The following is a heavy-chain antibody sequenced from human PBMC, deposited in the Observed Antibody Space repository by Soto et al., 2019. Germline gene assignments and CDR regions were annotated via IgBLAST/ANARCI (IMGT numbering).Heavy chain of an antibody. Sequence: GGSLRLSCAASGCSFSCAGMSWVRQAPGKGLEWVGRVKTKIDGGTSDYAARGKGRFTISRDDSRRVVSLQMNSLKTEDTSVNYCPTACSGGTCYPGANYSFYDMDVWGPGTTVTVSS. CDR2: VKTKIDGGTS. CDR3: PTACSGGTCYPGANYSFYDMDV. V-gene: IGHV3-15*01. D-gene: IGHD2-15*01. J-gene: IGHJ6*02. CDR1: GCSFSCAG.